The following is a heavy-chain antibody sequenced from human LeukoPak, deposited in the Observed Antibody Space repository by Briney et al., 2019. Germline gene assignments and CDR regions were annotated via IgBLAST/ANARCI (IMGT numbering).Heavy chain of an antibody. Sequence: SETLSLTCTVSGGSISSYYWSWIRQPAGKGLEWIGRIYISGSTNYNPSLKSRVTMSVDTSKNQFSLKLSPVTAADTAVYYCARDRGTWNDDGFDYWGQGTLVTVSS. J-gene: IGHJ4*02. D-gene: IGHD1-1*01. CDR1: GGSISSYY. V-gene: IGHV4-4*07. CDR3: ARDRGTWNDDGFDY. CDR2: IYISGST.